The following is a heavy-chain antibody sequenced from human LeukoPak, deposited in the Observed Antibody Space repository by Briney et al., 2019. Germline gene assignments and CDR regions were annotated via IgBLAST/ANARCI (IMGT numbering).Heavy chain of an antibody. J-gene: IGHJ6*03. CDR1: GFTFSSYS. CDR3: AKRLSIAAAGPEGPQYYYYYYYMDV. D-gene: IGHD6-13*01. V-gene: IGHV3-30*18. Sequence: SGGSLRLSCAASGFTFSSYSMNWVRQAPGKGLEWVALISYDGTNEYYADSVKGRFTISRDNSKNTLYLQMNSLRAEDTAVYYCAKRLSIAAAGPEGPQYYYYYYYMDVWGKGTTVTISS. CDR2: ISYDGTNE.